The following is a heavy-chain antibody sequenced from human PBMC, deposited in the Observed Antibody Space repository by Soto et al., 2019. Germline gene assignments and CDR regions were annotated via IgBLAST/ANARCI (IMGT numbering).Heavy chain of an antibody. V-gene: IGHV3-9*01. CDR2: IGWNSGSV. D-gene: IGHD3-10*01. CDR3: AQDRRGYYGSGSVDY. CDR1: GFTYEDSA. J-gene: IGHJ4*02. Sequence: EVQLVESGGGLVQPGGSLRLSCVGSGFTYEDSAMHWVRQVSGKGLEWVSGIGWNSGSVGYVDSVKGRFTISRDNAKNSLYLQMNSMRPEDTALYYCAQDRRGYYGSGSVDYWGLGTLVTVSS.